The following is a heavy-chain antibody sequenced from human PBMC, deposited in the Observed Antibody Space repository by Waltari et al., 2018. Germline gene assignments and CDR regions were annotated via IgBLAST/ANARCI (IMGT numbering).Heavy chain of an antibody. CDR1: GYTLTELS. J-gene: IGHJ4*02. CDR2: VEPEGGET. V-gene: IGHV1-24*01. Sequence: QVQLVQSGAEVKKPGASVKVSCKVSGYTLTELSMHWVRQAPGKGLEWMGGVEPEGGETIYAQKFKGRVTMTEDTSTDTAYMELSSLRSEDTAVYYCATSITMIVVARGWCDYWGQGTLVTVSS. D-gene: IGHD3-22*01. CDR3: ATSITMIVVARGWCDY.